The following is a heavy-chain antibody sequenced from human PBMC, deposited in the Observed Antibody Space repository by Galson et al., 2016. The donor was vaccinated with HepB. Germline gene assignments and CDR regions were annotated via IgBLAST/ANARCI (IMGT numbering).Heavy chain of an antibody. CDR2: LNGVGNI. CDR1: GFTFSRKY. J-gene: IGHJ3*01. D-gene: IGHD3-10*01. Sequence: SLRLSCAASGFTFSRKYVTWVRQAPGKGLEWVSILNGVGNIYYADSGKGRFIISTDNAKTSVYLQMNHLSVDDKALYFCSTTGRQLVPSAFDVWGQGTMVTVSS. CDR3: STTGRQLVPSAFDV. V-gene: IGHV3-53*01.